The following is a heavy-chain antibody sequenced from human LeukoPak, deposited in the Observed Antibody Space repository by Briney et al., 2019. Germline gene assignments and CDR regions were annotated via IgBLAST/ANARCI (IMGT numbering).Heavy chain of an antibody. CDR3: AKGTGDTYTYVPDS. D-gene: IGHD2-2*02. CDR1: GFTFSSYA. Sequence: RTGGSLRLSCAASGFTFSSYAMSWVRQAPGRGLEWVSTLSGGARSTYYADSVKGRFTISRDNSKNTLYLQMNSLRAEDTAVYYCAKGTGDTYTYVPDSWGQGTLVTVSS. V-gene: IGHV3-23*01. CDR2: LSGGARST. J-gene: IGHJ4*02.